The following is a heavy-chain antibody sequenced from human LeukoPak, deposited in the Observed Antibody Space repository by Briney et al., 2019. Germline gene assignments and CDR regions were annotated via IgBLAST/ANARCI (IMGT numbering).Heavy chain of an antibody. CDR1: GYTFTGYY. CDR3: ARDQVAATSAHNFDY. D-gene: IGHD1-26*01. Sequence: GASVKVSFKASGYTFTGYYLHWVRQAPGQGLEWMGWINPHSGVTTFPQKFQGRVTMTMDTSISTTYMELNRLRSDDTAVYYCARDQVAATSAHNFDYWGQGTLVTVSS. CDR2: INPHSGVT. V-gene: IGHV1-2*02. J-gene: IGHJ4*02.